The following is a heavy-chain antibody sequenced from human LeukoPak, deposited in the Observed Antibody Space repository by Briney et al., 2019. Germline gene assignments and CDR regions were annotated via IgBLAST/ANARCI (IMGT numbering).Heavy chain of an antibody. D-gene: IGHD5-18*01. CDR1: GFTFSDYY. J-gene: IGHJ4*02. Sequence: GGSLRLSCAASGFTFSDYYMSWIRQAPGKGLAWVSYISNSDSYTNYADSVRGRFTISRDNAKNSLYLQMNSLRAEDTAVYYCTRDRLFSEETTMINIDYWGQGTLVTVSS. CDR3: TRDRLFSEETTMINIDY. CDR2: ISNSDSYT. V-gene: IGHV3-11*06.